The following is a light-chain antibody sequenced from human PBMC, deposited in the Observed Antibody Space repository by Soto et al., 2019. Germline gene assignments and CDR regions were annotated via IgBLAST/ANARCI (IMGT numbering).Light chain of an antibody. Sequence: ENVLTQSPGTVSLSPGERATLSCRASQGVTSNHLAWYQQKPGQAPRLLIYGVFNMATGIPDRFSGSGSGTDFTLTIARLEPEDAAVYFCQQYDGSPRTFGQGTKLEIK. CDR1: QGVTSNH. V-gene: IGKV3-20*01. CDR2: GVF. J-gene: IGKJ2*01. CDR3: QQYDGSPRT.